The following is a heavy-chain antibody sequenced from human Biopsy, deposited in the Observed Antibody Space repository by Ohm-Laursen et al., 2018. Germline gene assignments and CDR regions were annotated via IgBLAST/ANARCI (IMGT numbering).Heavy chain of an antibody. CDR3: TRDRRIGEWFGELFAYYYYGTDV. CDR2: IKQDGSQT. D-gene: IGHD3-10*01. CDR1: GFTFSNYW. J-gene: IGHJ6*02. V-gene: IGHV3-7*01. Sequence: GSLRLSCAASGFTFSNYWMSWVRQTPGKGLEWVANIKQDGSQTEYVDSMKGRFIVSRDNTKNSVYLQMNRLRPEDTAVYYCTRDRRIGEWFGELFAYYYYGTDVWGQGTTVTVSS.